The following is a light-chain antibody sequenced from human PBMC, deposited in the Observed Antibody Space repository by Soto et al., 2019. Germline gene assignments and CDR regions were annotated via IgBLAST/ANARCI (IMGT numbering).Light chain of an antibody. CDR2: TAY. CDR3: QQRNSYPST. CDR1: QGISNY. V-gene: IGKV1-9*01. J-gene: IGKJ5*01. Sequence: DIQLTQSPSFLSASVGDRVNITCRASQGISNYLALYQQQPGKAPNLLIHTAYTLQSGVPSTFSGSGSGTEFTLTISSLQPEDFATYYCQQRNSYPSTFGQGTRLEIK.